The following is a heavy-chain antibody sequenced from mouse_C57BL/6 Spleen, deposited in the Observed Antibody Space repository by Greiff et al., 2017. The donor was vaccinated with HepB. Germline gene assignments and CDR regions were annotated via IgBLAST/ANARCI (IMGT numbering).Heavy chain of an antibody. V-gene: IGHV5-4*01. D-gene: IGHD1-1*01. CDR3: ARDRDYGTLFDY. CDR1: GFTFSSYA. Sequence: EVQLVESGGGLVKPGGSLKLSCAASGFTFSSYAMSWVRQTPEKRLEWVATISDGGSYTYYPDNVKGRFTISRDNAKNNLYLQMSHLKSEDTAMYYCARDRDYGTLFDYWGQGTTLTVSS. CDR2: ISDGGSYT. J-gene: IGHJ2*01.